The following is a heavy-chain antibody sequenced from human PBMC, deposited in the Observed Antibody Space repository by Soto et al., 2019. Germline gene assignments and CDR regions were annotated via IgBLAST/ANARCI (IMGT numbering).Heavy chain of an antibody. CDR1: GGTFSSYA. Sequence: SVKVSCKASGGTFSSYAISWVRQAPGQGLEWMGGIIPIFGTANYAQKFQGRVTITADKSTSTAYMELSSLRSEDKAVYYCARDKASQGYSSSWRWNWFDPWGQGTLVTVSS. CDR3: ARDKASQGYSSSWRWNWFDP. V-gene: IGHV1-69*06. D-gene: IGHD6-13*01. CDR2: IIPIFGTA. J-gene: IGHJ5*02.